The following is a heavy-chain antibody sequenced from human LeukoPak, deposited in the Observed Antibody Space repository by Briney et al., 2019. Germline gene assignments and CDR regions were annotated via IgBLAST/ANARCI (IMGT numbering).Heavy chain of an antibody. CDR1: GYSISSGYF. V-gene: IGHV4-38-2*02. CDR3: ASGYCGGACQLGGVDM. J-gene: IGHJ3*02. CDR2: IYHSGST. Sequence: SDTLSLTCTVSGYSISSGYFWGRIRQPPGKGLEWIGSIYHSGSTSYNPSLKSRLTISVDTSKNQFSLKLNFVTAADTAVYYCASGYCGGACQLGGVDMWGQGTMVTVSS. D-gene: IGHD2-21*02.